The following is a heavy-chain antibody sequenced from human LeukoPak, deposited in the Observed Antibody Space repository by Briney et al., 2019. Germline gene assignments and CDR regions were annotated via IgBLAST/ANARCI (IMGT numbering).Heavy chain of an antibody. CDR3: ARDGDYYDSSGYYSTPFDY. V-gene: IGHV3-21*01. Sequence: GGSLRLSCAASGFTFSSYSMTWVRQAPGKGLEWVSSISSSSSYIYYADSVKGRFTISRDNAKNSLYLQMNSLRAEDTAVYYCARDGDYYDSSGYYSTPFDYWGQGTLVTVSS. D-gene: IGHD3-22*01. J-gene: IGHJ4*02. CDR1: GFTFSSYS. CDR2: ISSSSSYI.